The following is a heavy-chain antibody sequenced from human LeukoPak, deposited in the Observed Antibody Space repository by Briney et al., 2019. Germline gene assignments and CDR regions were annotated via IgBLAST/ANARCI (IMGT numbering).Heavy chain of an antibody. Sequence: SETLSLTCSVSGGSISSSSYYWGWIRQPPGKGLEWIGSVKYSGSTNYNPSLKSRVTISVDTSKNQFSLNLSSVTAADTAVYYCARGPLWFGELPFDYWGQGTLVTVSS. CDR3: ARGPLWFGELPFDY. D-gene: IGHD3-10*01. CDR1: GGSISSSSYY. J-gene: IGHJ4*02. CDR2: VKYSGST. V-gene: IGHV4-39*01.